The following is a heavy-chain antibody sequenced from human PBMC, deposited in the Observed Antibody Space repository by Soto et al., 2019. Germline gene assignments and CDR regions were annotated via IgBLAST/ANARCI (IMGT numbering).Heavy chain of an antibody. CDR3: AKGSGGFRPYYFDH. V-gene: IGHV3-23*01. J-gene: IGHJ4*02. D-gene: IGHD2-15*01. CDR1: GFTFSSYA. Sequence: EVQLLESGGGLVQPGGSLRLACAASGFTFSSYAMSWVHQAPGKGLEWVSAITGSGGDTYYADSVKGRFTISRDNSKNTLYLQMNSLRAEDTAAYYCAKGSGGFRPYYFDHWGQGTLVTVSS. CDR2: ITGSGGDT.